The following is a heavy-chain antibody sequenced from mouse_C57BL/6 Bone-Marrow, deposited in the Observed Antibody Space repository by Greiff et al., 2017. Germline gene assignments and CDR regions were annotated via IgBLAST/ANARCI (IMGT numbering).Heavy chain of an antibody. J-gene: IGHJ2*01. CDR2: ISSGSSTI. CDR3: AKDSSGYDYFDY. V-gene: IGHV5-17*01. D-gene: IGHD3-2*02. Sequence: EVKVVESGGGLVKPGGSLKLSCAASGFTFSDYGMHWVRQAPEKGLEWVAYISSGSSTIYYAATVKGRFTISRDNAKNTLFLQMTSMRSEDTAMYYCAKDSSGYDYFDYWGQGTTLTVSS. CDR1: GFTFSDYG.